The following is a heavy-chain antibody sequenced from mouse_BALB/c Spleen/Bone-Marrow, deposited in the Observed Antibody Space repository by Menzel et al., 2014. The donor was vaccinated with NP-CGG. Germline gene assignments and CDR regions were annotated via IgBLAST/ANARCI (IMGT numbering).Heavy chain of an antibody. Sequence: QVQLQQSGAELVRPGASVKLSCKASGYTFTSYWINWVKQRPGQGLEWIGNIYPSDNYTNYNQKFKDKGTLTVDKSSSTAYMQLSSPTSEDSAVYYCTRTYEYFDYWGQGTTLTVSS. V-gene: IGHV1-69*02. D-gene: IGHD2-3*01. CDR2: IYPSDNYT. CDR3: TRTYEYFDY. J-gene: IGHJ2*01. CDR1: GYTFTSYW.